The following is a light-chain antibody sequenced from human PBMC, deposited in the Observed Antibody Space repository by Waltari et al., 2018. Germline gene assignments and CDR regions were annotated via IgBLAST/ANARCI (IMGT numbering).Light chain of an antibody. Sequence: QSVLTQPPSASGTPGQSVTISCSGGASNIGGYLVHWYQQLPGKAPKLLIYRRDTRPSGVPDRFSCCKSGTSAVLAISGLQAEDEADDFCASWDDSLNGHWVFGGGTKVTVL. CDR1: ASNIGGYL. J-gene: IGLJ3*02. CDR3: ASWDDSLNGHWV. CDR2: RRD. V-gene: IGLV1-44*01.